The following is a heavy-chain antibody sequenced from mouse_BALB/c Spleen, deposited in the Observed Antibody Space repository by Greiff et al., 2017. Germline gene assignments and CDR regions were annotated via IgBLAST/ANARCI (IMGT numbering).Heavy chain of an antibody. CDR3: ARRQVGGYYYAMDY. CDR1: GYTFTSYW. J-gene: IGHJ4*01. D-gene: IGHD6-1*01. V-gene: IGHV1-7*01. CDR2: INPSTGYT. Sequence: VQLQKSGAELAKPGASVKMSCKASGYTFTSYWMHWVKQRPGQGLEWIGYINPSTGYTEYNQKFKDKATLTADKSSSTAYMQLSSLTSEDSAVYYCARRQVGGYYYAMDYWGQGTSVTVSS.